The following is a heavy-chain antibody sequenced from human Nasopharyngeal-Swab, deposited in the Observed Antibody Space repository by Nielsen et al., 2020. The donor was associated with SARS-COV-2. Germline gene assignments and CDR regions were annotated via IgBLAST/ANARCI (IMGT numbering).Heavy chain of an antibody. CDR2: MNPNSGNT. Sequence: ASVKVSCKASGYTFTSYDINWVRQATGQGLEWMGWMNPNSGNTGYAQKFQGRVTMTRNTSISTAYLELSSLRSEDTAVYYCARGGGGYCSSTSCVGGDYWGQGTLVTVSS. J-gene: IGHJ4*02. V-gene: IGHV1-8*01. CDR1: GYTFTSYD. D-gene: IGHD2-2*01. CDR3: ARGGGGYCSSTSCVGGDY.